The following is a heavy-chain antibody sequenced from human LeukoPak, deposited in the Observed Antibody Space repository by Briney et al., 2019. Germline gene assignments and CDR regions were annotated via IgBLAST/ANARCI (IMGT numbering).Heavy chain of an antibody. D-gene: IGHD6-13*01. J-gene: IGHJ3*02. CDR3: AREFRVSYSSSWTPDDAFDI. CDR2: ISAYNGNT. Sequence: ASVKVSCKASGYTFTSYGISWVRQAPGQGLEWMGWISAYNGNTNYAQKLQGRVTMTTDTSTSTVYMELSSLRSEDTAVYYCAREFRVSYSSSWTPDDAFDIWGQGTMVTVSS. V-gene: IGHV1-18*01. CDR1: GYTFTSYG.